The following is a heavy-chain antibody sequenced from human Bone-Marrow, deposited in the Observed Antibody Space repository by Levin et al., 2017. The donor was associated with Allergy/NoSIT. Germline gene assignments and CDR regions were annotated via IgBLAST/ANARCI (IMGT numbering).Heavy chain of an antibody. D-gene: IGHD1-26*01. V-gene: IGHV3-66*01. CDR2: TYRDGTT. J-gene: IGHJ3*01. CDR3: AKESSGNV. Sequence: GESLKISCAASGFTVSSHYISWVRQAPGKGLEWVSLTYRDGTTYYADSVRGRFATSRDNSKNTLYLQMDSLRAEDTAVYYCAKESSGNVWGQGITVTVSS. CDR1: GFTVSSHY.